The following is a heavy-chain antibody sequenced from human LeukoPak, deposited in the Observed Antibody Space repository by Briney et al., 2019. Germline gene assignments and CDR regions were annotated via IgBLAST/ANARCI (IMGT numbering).Heavy chain of an antibody. D-gene: IGHD3-10*01. CDR2: IYHSGST. J-gene: IGHJ4*02. CDR3: ARRTGSYFGQFDS. Sequence: SETLSLTCTVSGYSISSGYYWGWIRQPPGKGLEWIGSIYHSGSTYYNPSLKSRVTISVDTSKNKFSLRLRSVTAADTAIYYCARRTGSYFGQFDSWGQGTLVTVSS. V-gene: IGHV4-38-2*02. CDR1: GYSISSGYY.